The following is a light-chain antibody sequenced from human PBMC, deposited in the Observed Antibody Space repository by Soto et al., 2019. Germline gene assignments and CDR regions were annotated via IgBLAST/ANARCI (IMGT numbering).Light chain of an antibody. CDR1: QSVSSY. CDR2: DAS. V-gene: IGKV3-15*01. CDR3: QQYNNWPLT. J-gene: IGKJ4*01. Sequence: EIVLTQSPATLSLSPGERATLSCRATQSVSSYLAWYQHKPGQAPRLLIYDASTRATAIPARFSGSGSGTDFTLTISSLQSEDFAVYYCQQYNNWPLTFGGGTKVEIK.